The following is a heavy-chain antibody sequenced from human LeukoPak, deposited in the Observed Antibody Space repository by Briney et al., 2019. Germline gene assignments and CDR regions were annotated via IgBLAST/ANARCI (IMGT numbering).Heavy chain of an antibody. D-gene: IGHD5-12*01. CDR2: ISGSGGST. CDR3: AKVSPDIVATTSYDY. Sequence: PGGSLRLSCAASGFTFSSYAMGWVRQAPGKGLEWVSAISGSGGSTYYADSVKGRFTISRDNSKNTLYLQMNSLRAEDTAVYYCAKVSPDIVATTSYDYWGQGTLVTVSS. J-gene: IGHJ4*02. CDR1: GFTFSSYA. V-gene: IGHV3-23*01.